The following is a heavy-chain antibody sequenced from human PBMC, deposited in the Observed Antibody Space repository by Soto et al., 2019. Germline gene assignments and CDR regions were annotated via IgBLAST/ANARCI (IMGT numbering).Heavy chain of an antibody. J-gene: IGHJ6*02. D-gene: IGHD5-12*01. Sequence: GGSLRLSCAASGFRFSSYAMHWVRQAPGKGLEWVAVISYDGSNKYYADSVKGRFTISRDNSKNTLYLQMNSLRAEDTAVYYCARDYYRFNSGYGFSMDVWGQGTTVTVSS. V-gene: IGHV3-30-3*01. CDR3: ARDYYRFNSGYGFSMDV. CDR2: ISYDGSNK. CDR1: GFRFSSYA.